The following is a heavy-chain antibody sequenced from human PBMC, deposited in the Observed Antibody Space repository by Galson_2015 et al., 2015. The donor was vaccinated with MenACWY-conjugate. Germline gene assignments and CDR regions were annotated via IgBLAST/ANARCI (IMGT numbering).Heavy chain of an antibody. D-gene: IGHD6-13*01. J-gene: IGHJ2*01. CDR3: ARSYSSTWYFDL. V-gene: IGHV4-61*01. Sequence: SETLSLTCTVSGGSVSSGSYYWSWIRQPPGKGLEWIGYIYYIGGTDYNPSLKSRVTISVDTSKNQFSLKLSSVTAADTAVYYCARSYSSTWYFDLWGRGTLVTVSS. CDR2: IYYIGGT. CDR1: GGSVSSGSYY.